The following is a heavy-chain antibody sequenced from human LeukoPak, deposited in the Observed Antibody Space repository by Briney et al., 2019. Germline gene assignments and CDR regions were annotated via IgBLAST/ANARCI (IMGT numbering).Heavy chain of an antibody. CDR3: ARHLRSLWFGELHWFDP. CDR1: GGSISSYY. D-gene: IGHD3-10*01. V-gene: IGHV4-4*07. J-gene: IGHJ5*02. CDR2: IYTSGST. Sequence: SETLSLTCTVSGGSISSYYWSWIRQPAGKGLEWIGRIYTSGSTDYNPSLKSRVTMSVDTSKNQFSLKLSSVTAADTAVYYCARHLRSLWFGELHWFDPWGQGTLVTVSS.